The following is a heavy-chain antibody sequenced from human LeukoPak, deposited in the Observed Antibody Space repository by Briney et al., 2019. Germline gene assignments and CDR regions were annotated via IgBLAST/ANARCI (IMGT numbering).Heavy chain of an antibody. CDR3: ALLANVDTAIGDY. Sequence: ASVKVSCKASGYTFTSYNIHWVRQAPGQRLEWLGWINADNGNTKYSQKFQGRVTITRDTSASTAYMELSSLRSEDTAVYYCALLANVDTAIGDYWGQGTLVTVSS. CDR2: INADNGNT. V-gene: IGHV1-3*01. J-gene: IGHJ4*02. CDR1: GYTFTSYN. D-gene: IGHD5-18*01.